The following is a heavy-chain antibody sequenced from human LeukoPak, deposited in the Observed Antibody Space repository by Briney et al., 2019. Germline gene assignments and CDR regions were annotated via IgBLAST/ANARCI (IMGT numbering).Heavy chain of an antibody. CDR2: INPHTGGT. J-gene: IGHJ4*02. V-gene: IGHV1-2*02. D-gene: IGHD3-22*01. CDR3: ERGVVYYRFDY. Sequence: EASVKVSCKASGYTFIDYYIHWVRQAPGQGLEWMGWINPHTGGTNYAQKFQGRVTMTRDTSISTAYMELSGRRSDNTAVYYCERGVVYYRFDYWGQGTLVTVSS. CDR1: GYTFIDYY.